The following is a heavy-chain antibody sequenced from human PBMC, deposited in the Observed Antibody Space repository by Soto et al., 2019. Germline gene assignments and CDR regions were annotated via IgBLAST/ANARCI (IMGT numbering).Heavy chain of an antibody. CDR3: ARELLFYDSDGFSWDDAFDI. Sequence: PSETLSLTCAVSGGSLSSSAYSWSWIRQPPGKGLEWIGFIYQSGSTYYNPSLKSRVTMSLDRPKNQFSLKLSSVTAADTAVYYCARELLFYDSDGFSWDDAFDIWGQVTMVPVSS. V-gene: IGHV4-30-2*01. J-gene: IGHJ3*02. CDR1: GGSLSSSAYS. D-gene: IGHD3-22*01. CDR2: IYQSGST.